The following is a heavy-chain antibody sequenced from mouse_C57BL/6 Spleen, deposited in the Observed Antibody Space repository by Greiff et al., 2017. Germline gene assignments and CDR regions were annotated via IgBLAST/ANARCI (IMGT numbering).Heavy chain of an antibody. D-gene: IGHD2-1*01. CDR3: AREDYGNPFAY. J-gene: IGHJ3*01. CDR2: ISYSGST. V-gene: IGHV3-1*01. Sequence: VQLKESGPGMVKPSQSLSLTCTVTGYSITSGYDWHWIRHFPGNKLEWMGYISYSGSTNYNPSLKSRISITHDTSKNHFFLKLNSVTTEDTATXYCAREDYGNPFAYWGQGTLVTVSA. CDR1: GYSITSGYD.